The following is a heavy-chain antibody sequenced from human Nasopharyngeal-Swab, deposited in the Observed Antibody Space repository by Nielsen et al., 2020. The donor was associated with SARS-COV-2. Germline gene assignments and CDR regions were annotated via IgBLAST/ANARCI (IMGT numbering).Heavy chain of an antibody. D-gene: IGHD2-15*01. CDR3: TRCGGGCYSGRDY. CDR2: IRSKGNNYAT. J-gene: IGHJ4*02. V-gene: IGHV3-73*01. CDR1: GFTFSDSA. Sequence: GESLKISCAASGFTFSDSAIHWVRQASGEGLEWVARIRSKGNNYATAYSASVKGRFINFRDDPTNTAYLQMNSLKTEDTAMYYCTRCGGGCYSGRDYWGQGTQVTVSS.